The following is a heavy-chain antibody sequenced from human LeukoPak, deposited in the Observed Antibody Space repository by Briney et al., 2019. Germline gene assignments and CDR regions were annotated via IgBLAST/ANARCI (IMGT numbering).Heavy chain of an antibody. Sequence: GGSLRPSCAASGFTVRNNHMSWVRQAPGKGLEWVSVIDSRDNTYHADSVKGRFTISRHTSKNTLYLQMNSLRAEDTAVYYCARESTPLRGAFDPWGPGTLVTVSS. CDR1: GFTVRNNH. V-gene: IGHV3-53*04. D-gene: IGHD5-24*01. J-gene: IGHJ5*02. CDR2: IDSRDNT. CDR3: ARESTPLRGAFDP.